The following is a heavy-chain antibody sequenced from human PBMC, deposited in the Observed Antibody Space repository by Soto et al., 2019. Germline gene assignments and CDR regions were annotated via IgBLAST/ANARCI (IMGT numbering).Heavy chain of an antibody. J-gene: IGHJ4*02. Sequence: GSLRRSCTASGFPLGNYAMYWVRQAPGKGLEWGSGISGGGDGTNYADSVKGRFTVSRDNSRNTMYLQMNSLRAEDTAVYYCAKEPRLQLAYWGQGTLVTVSS. CDR1: GFPLGNYA. CDR2: ISGGGDGT. V-gene: IGHV3-23*01. CDR3: AKEPRLQLAY. D-gene: IGHD1-1*01.